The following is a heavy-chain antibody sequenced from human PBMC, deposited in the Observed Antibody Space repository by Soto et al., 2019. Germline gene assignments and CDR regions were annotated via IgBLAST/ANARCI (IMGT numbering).Heavy chain of an antibody. CDR1: GFTFSSYG. J-gene: IGHJ6*03. CDR2: ISYDGSNK. V-gene: IGHV3-30*18. Sequence: GGSLRLSCAASGFTFSSYGMHWVRQAPGKGLEWVAVISYDGSNKYYADSVKGRFTISRDNSKNTLYLQMNSLRAEDTAVYYCAKDRSGDSFGTYYYYYYMDVWGKGTTVTVSS. D-gene: IGHD3-10*01. CDR3: AKDRSGDSFGTYYYYYYMDV.